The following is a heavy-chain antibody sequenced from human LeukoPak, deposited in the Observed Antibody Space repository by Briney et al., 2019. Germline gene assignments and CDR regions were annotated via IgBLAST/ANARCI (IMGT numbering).Heavy chain of an antibody. V-gene: IGHV1-18*01. Sequence: GASEKVSCKASGYTFTSYGISWVRQAPGQGLEWMGWISAYNGNTNYAQKLQGTVTMTTDTSTSTAYMELRSLRSDDTAVYYCARDLVVVAATRRGGAFDIWGQGTMVTVSS. D-gene: IGHD2-15*01. CDR1: GYTFTSYG. J-gene: IGHJ3*02. CDR2: ISAYNGNT. CDR3: ARDLVVVAATRRGGAFDI.